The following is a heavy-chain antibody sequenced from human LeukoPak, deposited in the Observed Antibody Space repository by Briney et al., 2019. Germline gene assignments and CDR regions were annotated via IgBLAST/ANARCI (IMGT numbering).Heavy chain of an antibody. CDR3: ARAYQLLGYLSLPDS. CDR1: GYTFTHYA. J-gene: IGHJ5*01. Sequence: ASVKVSCKASGYTFTHYAMNWVRQAPGQGLEWMGWIHPSNGNPTYAQGFTGRIVFSLDTSLSTPYLQISSLKAEDTAVYYCARAYQLLGYLSLPDSWGEGTLGTVSS. D-gene: IGHD3-16*02. CDR2: IHPSNGNP. V-gene: IGHV7-4-1*02.